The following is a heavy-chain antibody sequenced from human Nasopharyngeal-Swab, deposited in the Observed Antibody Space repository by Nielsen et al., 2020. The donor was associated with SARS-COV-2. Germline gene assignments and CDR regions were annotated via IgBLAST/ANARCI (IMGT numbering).Heavy chain of an antibody. V-gene: IGHV3-23*01. Sequence: GESLNISCAASGFTFSTYDMSWVRQAPGKGLEWVSGISGSGESTHYADSVKGRFTIPRDNSKNALYLQMNSLRAEDTAVYYCVKGPPAVIHYFDYWGQGTLVTVSS. D-gene: IGHD2-21*01. CDR3: VKGPPAVIHYFDY. J-gene: IGHJ4*02. CDR1: GFTFSTYD. CDR2: ISGSGEST.